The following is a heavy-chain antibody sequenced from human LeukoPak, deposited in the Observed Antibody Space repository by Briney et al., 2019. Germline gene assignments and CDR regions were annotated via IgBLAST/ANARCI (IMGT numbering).Heavy chain of an antibody. CDR1: GYTFTSYD. D-gene: IGHD6-13*01. CDR2: MNPNSDNT. V-gene: IGHV1-8*03. CDR3: ARSTQIAAAGDN. J-gene: IGHJ4*02. Sequence: GASVKVSCKASGYTFTSYDINWVRQATGQGLEWMGWMNPNSDNTGYAQKFQGRVTITRNTSISTAYMELSSLRSEDTAVYYCARSTQIAAAGDNWGQGTLVTVSS.